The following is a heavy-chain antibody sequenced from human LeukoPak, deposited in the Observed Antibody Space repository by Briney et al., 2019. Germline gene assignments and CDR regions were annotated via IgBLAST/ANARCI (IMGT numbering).Heavy chain of an antibody. CDR3: ARQYYDFWSGYSGFDY. V-gene: IGHV5-51*01. CDR1: GCSFTSYW. Sequence: GESLQISCKGSGCSFTSYWIGWVRQMPGKGLEWMGIIYPGDSDTRYSPSFQGQVTISADKSISTAYLQWSSLKASDTAMYYCARQYYDFWSGYSGFDYWGQGTLVTVSS. J-gene: IGHJ4*02. D-gene: IGHD3-3*01. CDR2: IYPGDSDT.